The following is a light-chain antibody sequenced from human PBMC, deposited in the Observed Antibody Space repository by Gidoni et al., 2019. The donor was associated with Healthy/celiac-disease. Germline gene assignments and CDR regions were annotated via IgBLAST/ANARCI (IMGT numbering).Light chain of an antibody. V-gene: IGKV2-28*01. Sequence: DSVRTQSRLSLPVTPGEPASSSCRSSQSLLHSNGYNYLDWYLQKPGQSPRLLIYLGSNRASGVPDRFSGSGSGTDFTLKISRVDAEDVGVYYCMQALQTPFTFGPGTKVDIK. CDR3: MQALQTPFT. J-gene: IGKJ3*01. CDR1: QSLLHSNGYNY. CDR2: LGS.